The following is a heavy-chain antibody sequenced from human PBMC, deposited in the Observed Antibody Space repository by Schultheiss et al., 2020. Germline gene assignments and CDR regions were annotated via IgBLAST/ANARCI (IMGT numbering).Heavy chain of an antibody. CDR3: SRWRTPTDY. CDR1: GFTFSSYS. J-gene: IGHJ4*02. CDR2: ISSSSSYI. V-gene: IGHV3-21*04. D-gene: IGHD4-23*01. Sequence: GESLKISCAASGFTFSSYSMNWVRQAPGKGLEWVSSISSSSSYIYYADSVKGRFTISRDNSKNTLYLQMNSLRAEDTAVYYCSRWRTPTDYWGQGTLVTVSS.